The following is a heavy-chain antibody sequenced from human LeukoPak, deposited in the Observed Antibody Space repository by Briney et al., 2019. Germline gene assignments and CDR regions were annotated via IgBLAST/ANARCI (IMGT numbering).Heavy chain of an antibody. D-gene: IGHD3-22*01. Sequence: GASVKVSCKASGYTFTSYYMHWVRQAPGQGLEWMGIINPSGGSTSYAQKFQGRVTMTRDMSTSTVYMELSSLRSEDTAVYYCARDGGSYDSSGYFDYWGQGTLVTVSS. CDR2: INPSGGST. V-gene: IGHV1-46*01. CDR1: GYTFTSYY. J-gene: IGHJ4*02. CDR3: ARDGGSYDSSGYFDY.